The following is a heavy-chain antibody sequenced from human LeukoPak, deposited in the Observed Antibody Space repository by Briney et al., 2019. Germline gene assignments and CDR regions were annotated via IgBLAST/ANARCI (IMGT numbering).Heavy chain of an antibody. Sequence: GGSLRLSCAASGFTLSSFAMTWVRQAPGKGLEWVSTISISGGGTYYADSVRGRFTISRDTSKNTLYLQMNSLRAEDTAVYYCARDDRGADGIMDVWGKGTTVIVSS. J-gene: IGHJ6*03. D-gene: IGHD1-26*01. CDR3: ARDDRGADGIMDV. V-gene: IGHV3-23*01. CDR1: GFTLSSFA. CDR2: ISISGGGT.